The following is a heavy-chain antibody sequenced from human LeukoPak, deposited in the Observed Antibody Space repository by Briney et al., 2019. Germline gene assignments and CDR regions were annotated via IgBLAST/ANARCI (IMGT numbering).Heavy chain of an antibody. Sequence: GGSLRLSCAASGFTFSSYGMHWVRQAPGKGLEWVAVISYDGSNKYYADSVKGRFTISRDNSKNTLYLQMNSLRAEDTAVYYCAKLGIDSSGYFDYWGQGTLVTVSS. CDR3: AKLGIDSSGYFDY. V-gene: IGHV3-30*18. D-gene: IGHD3-22*01. CDR1: GFTFSSYG. CDR2: ISYDGSNK. J-gene: IGHJ4*02.